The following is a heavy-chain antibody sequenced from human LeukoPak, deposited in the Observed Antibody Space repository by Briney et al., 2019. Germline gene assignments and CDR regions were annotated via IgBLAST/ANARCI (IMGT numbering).Heavy chain of an antibody. V-gene: IGHV1-69*06. Sequence: SVKVSCKTIGGRFKSYGFSWVRQAPRQGLEWMGGIIPVFDRPNYAQKFEGRVTITADKSTNTTYMEITSLTSDDTAVYYCARDAQWELRAFDVWGRGTMVIVSS. CDR1: GGRFKSYG. J-gene: IGHJ3*01. D-gene: IGHD4-23*01. CDR2: IIPVFDRP. CDR3: ARDAQWELRAFDV.